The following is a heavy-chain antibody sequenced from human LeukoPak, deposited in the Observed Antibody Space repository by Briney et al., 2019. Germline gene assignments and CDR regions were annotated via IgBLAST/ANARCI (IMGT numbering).Heavy chain of an antibody. V-gene: IGHV4-4*07. CDR2: IYTSGST. CDR1: GGSISSYY. J-gene: IGHJ4*02. D-gene: IGHD5-24*01. Sequence: SETLSLTCTVSGGSISSYYWSWIRQPAGKGLEWIGRIYTSGSTNYNPSLKSRVTISVDTSKNQFSLQLNSVTPEDTAVYYCARVRDGYNWYFDYWGQGTLVTVSS. CDR3: ARVRDGYNWYFDY.